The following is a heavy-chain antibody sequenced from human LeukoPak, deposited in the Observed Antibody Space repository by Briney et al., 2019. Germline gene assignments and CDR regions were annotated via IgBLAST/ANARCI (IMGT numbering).Heavy chain of an antibody. V-gene: IGHV4-59*02. CDR1: GGSVRGYY. CDR2: IYYDGNT. D-gene: IGHD6-13*01. J-gene: IGHJ4*02. CDR3: ARDRPGGSSLDY. Sequence: SETLSLTCAVSGGSVRGYYWSWIRQPPGKGLEWIGYIYYDGNTNYNPSLKSRLTMSVDTSKNQFSLRLNSVTAADTAVCYCARDRPGGSSLDYWGQGTLVTVSS.